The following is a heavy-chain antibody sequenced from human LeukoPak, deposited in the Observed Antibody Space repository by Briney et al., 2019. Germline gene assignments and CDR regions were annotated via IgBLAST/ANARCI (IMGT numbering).Heavy chain of an antibody. D-gene: IGHD1-26*01. CDR3: ARDQEYSGSYYRYFDY. CDR1: GGSIRSYY. Sequence: PSETLSLTCTVSGGSIRSYYWNWIRQPPGKGLEWIGYIYSRGLTRGSTNYNPSLKSRVTISVDTSKNQFSLKLSSVTAADTAVYYCARDQEYSGSYYRYFDYWGQGTLVTVSS. V-gene: IGHV4-59*01. J-gene: IGHJ4*02. CDR2: IYSRGLTRGST.